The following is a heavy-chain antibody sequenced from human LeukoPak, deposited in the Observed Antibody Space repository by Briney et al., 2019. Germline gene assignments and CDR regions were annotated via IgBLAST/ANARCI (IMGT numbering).Heavy chain of an antibody. CDR1: GYSFTSYW. CDR3: ARGDVAWLRGFDAFDI. V-gene: IGHV5-10-1*01. J-gene: IGHJ3*02. CDR2: IDPIDSYT. D-gene: IGHD5-12*01. Sequence: GESLKISCKGSGYSFTSYWISWVRQMPGKGLEWMGRIDPIDSYTNYSPSFQGHVTISADKSISTAYLQWSSLKASDTAMYYCARGDVAWLRGFDAFDIWGQGTMVTVSS.